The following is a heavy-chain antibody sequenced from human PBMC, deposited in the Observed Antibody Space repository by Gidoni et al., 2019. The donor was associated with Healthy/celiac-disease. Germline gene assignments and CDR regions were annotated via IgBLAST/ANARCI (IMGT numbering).Heavy chain of an antibody. V-gene: IGHV4-31*03. J-gene: IGHJ5*02. D-gene: IGHD3-10*01. CDR1: GGSISSGGYY. CDR3: ARDPRGEIDGSGSYNWFDP. CDR2: IYYSGST. Sequence: QVQLQESGPGLVKPSQTLSLTCTVSGGSISSGGYYWSWIRQHPGKGLEWSGYIYYSGSTYYNPSLKSRVTISVDTAKNQFSLKLSSVTAADTAVYYCARDPRGEIDGSGSYNWFDPWGQGTLVTVSS.